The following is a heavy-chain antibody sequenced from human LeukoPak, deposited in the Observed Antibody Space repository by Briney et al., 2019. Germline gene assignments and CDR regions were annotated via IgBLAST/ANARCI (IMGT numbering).Heavy chain of an antibody. J-gene: IGHJ5*02. V-gene: IGHV5-51*01. CDR3: ARLISSPYCSGGSCYSARNWFDP. CDR1: GYSFTSYW. CDR2: IYPGDSDT. D-gene: IGHD2-15*01. Sequence: GESLNISSKGSGYSFTSYWIGWVRQMPGKGLEWMGIIYPGDSDTRYSPSFQGQVTISADKSISTAYLQWSSLKASDTAMYYCARLISSPYCSGGSCYSARNWFDPWGQGTLVTVSS.